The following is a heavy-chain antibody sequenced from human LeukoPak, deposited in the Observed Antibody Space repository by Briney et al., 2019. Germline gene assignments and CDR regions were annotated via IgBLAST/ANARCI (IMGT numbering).Heavy chain of an antibody. V-gene: IGHV4-59*08. J-gene: IGHJ6*02. CDR2: IYYSGST. D-gene: IGHD5-12*01. Sequence: SETLSLTCTVSGGSISSYYWSWIRPPPGKGLEWIGYIYYSGSTNYNPSLKSRVTISVDTSKNQFSLKLSSVTAADTAVYYCARHVETIRRYYGMDVWGQGTTVTVSS. CDR3: ARHVETIRRYYGMDV. CDR1: GGSISSYY.